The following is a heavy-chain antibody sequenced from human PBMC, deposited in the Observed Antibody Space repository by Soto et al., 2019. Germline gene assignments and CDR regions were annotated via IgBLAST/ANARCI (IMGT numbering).Heavy chain of an antibody. CDR2: IYTGGNT. CDR3: ARDYYYGSGNYYRADYYHYGMDV. Sequence: GGSLRLSCAASGFTVTSYYMSWVRQAPGKXLEWVSLIYTGGNTNYADSVKGRFTISRDNSKNTLYLQMNSLRAEDTAVYYCARDYYYGSGNYYRADYYHYGMDVWGQGTTVTVSS. D-gene: IGHD3-10*01. J-gene: IGHJ6*02. V-gene: IGHV3-53*01. CDR1: GFTVTSYY.